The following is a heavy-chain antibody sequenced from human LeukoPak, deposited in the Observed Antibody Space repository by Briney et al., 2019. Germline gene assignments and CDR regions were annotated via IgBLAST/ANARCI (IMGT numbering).Heavy chain of an antibody. CDR1: GYTFTSYG. D-gene: IGHD2-21*02. CDR2: ISAYNGNT. J-gene: IGHJ6*03. Sequence: GASVKVSCKASGYTFTSYGISWVRQAPGQGLEWVGWISAYNGNTNYAQKLQGRVTMTTDTSTSTAYMELRSLRSDDTAVYYCARAGSVYCGGDCYDYYYYYMDVWGKGTTVTVSS. CDR3: ARAGSVYCGGDCYDYYYYYMDV. V-gene: IGHV1-18*01.